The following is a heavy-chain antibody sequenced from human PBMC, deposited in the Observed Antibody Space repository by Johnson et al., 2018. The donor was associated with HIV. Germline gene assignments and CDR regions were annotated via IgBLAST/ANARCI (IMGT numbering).Heavy chain of an antibody. CDR3: AREGGGTVVLGDEGAFDI. Sequence: QVQLVESGGGVVQPGRSLRLSCAASGFTFSTYSMHWVRQAPGMRLEWVAVISYDGNNKYYADSLKGRFTISRDNSKNTLFLQMNSRRAEDTSVYYCAREGGGTVVLGDEGAFDIWGQGTMVTVS. D-gene: IGHD3-10*01. J-gene: IGHJ3*02. CDR1: GFTFSTYS. CDR2: ISYDGNNK. V-gene: IGHV3-30*04.